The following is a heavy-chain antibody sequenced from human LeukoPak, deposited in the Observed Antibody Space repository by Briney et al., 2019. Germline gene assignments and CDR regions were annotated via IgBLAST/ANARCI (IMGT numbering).Heavy chain of an antibody. CDR1: GFTFSIYA. CDR2: ISGSGGST. J-gene: IGHJ4*02. CDR3: AKDSRAALYYYDSSGYYSR. Sequence: GGSLRLSCAASGFTFSIYAMSWVRQAPGKGLEWVSAISGSGGSTYYADSVKGRFTISRDNSKNTLYLQMNSLRAEDTAVYYCAKDSRAALYYYDSSGYYSRWGQGTLVTVSS. D-gene: IGHD3-22*01. V-gene: IGHV3-23*01.